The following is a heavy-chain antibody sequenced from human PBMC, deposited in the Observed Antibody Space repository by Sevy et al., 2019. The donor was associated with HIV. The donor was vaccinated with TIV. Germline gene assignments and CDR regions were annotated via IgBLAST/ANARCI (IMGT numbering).Heavy chain of an antibody. CDR1: GFTFSSYA. D-gene: IGHD2-2*01. V-gene: IGHV3-23*01. CDR2: ISGSGGST. J-gene: IGHJ5*02. CDR3: AKRERYCSSTSCYLGWFDP. Sequence: GGSLRLSCAASGFTFSSYAMSWVRQAPGKGLEWVSAISGSGGSTYYADSVKGRFTISRDNSKNTLYLQMNSLRAEDTAVYYCAKRERYCSSTSCYLGWFDPWGQGTLVTVSS.